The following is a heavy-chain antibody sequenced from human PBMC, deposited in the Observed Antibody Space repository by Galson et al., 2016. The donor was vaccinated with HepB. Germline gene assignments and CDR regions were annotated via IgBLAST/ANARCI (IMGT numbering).Heavy chain of an antibody. CDR2: IHSSGTS. V-gene: IGHV4-39*01. J-gene: IGHJ4*02. CDR3: VRLGTAAAVANRRGSVY. CDR1: GDSISNVGRH. Sequence: ETLSLTCTVSGDSISNVGRHWGWFRQSPEMGLEYIGSIHSSGTSYYNPSLTSRVTVSADMSRDQFFLSLTSVTAADTAIYYCVRLGTAAAVANRRGSVYWGQGTRVTVSS. D-gene: IGHD6-13*01.